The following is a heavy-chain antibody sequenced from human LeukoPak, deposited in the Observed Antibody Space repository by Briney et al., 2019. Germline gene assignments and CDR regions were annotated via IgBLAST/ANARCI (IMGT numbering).Heavy chain of an antibody. CDR2: IYSGGST. CDR1: GFTVSSNY. J-gene: IGHJ4*02. V-gene: IGHV3-53*01. CDR3: AREGYSSGWYRL. Sequence: PWGSLRLSCAASGFTVSSNYMSWVRQAPRKGLEWVSVIYSGGSTYYADSVKGRFTISRDNSKNTLYLQMNSLRAEDTAVYYCAREGYSSGWYRLWGQGTLVTVSS. D-gene: IGHD6-19*01.